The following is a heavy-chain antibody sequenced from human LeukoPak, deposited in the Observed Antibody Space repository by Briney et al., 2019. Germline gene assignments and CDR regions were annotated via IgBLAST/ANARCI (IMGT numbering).Heavy chain of an antibody. CDR3: ARAYSSSSGRPFDY. CDR2: IYYTGTT. J-gene: IGHJ4*02. CDR1: GGSISSHY. D-gene: IGHD6-6*01. V-gene: IGHV4-59*11. Sequence: SETLSLTCSVSGGSISSHYWSWIRQPPGKELEWIGYIYYTGTTNYKPSLKSRVTISVDTSKNQFSLNLTSVTAADTAVYYCARAYSSSSGRPFDYWGQGALVTVSS.